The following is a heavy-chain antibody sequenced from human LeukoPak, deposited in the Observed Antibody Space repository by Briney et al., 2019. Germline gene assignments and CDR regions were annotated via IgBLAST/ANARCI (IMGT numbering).Heavy chain of an antibody. CDR1: GGSISSYY. D-gene: IGHD2-15*01. Sequence: SETLSLTCTVSGGSISSYYWSWMRQPPGKGLEWIGYIYYSGSTNYNPSLKSRVTISVDTSKNQFSLKLSSVTAADTAVYYCVQSSGGSSQFDYWGQGTLVTVSS. CDR2: IYYSGST. CDR3: VQSSGGSSQFDY. J-gene: IGHJ4*02. V-gene: IGHV4-59*01.